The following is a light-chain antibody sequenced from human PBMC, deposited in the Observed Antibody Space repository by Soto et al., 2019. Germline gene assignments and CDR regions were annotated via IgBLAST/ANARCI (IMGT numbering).Light chain of an antibody. CDR2: GNY. J-gene: IGLJ2*01. V-gene: IGLV1-40*01. Sequence: QSVLTQPPSVSGAPGQRVTISCTGSSSNIGAGYDVHWYQQLPGTAPNLLIYGNYNRPSGVPDRFSGSKSGTSASLAITGLQAEDEADYYCQSYDSSLSGHVVFGGGTKLTVL. CDR3: QSYDSSLSGHVV. CDR1: SSNIGAGYD.